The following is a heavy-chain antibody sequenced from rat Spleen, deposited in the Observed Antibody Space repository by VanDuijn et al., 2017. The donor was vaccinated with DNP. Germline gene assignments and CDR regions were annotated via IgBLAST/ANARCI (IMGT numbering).Heavy chain of an antibody. D-gene: IGHD1-8*01. V-gene: IGHV5S10*01. J-gene: IGHJ2*01. Sequence: EVQLVESGGGLVQPGRSLKLSCAASGFTFRDYNMAWVRQAPKKGLEWVATIIYDGSRTYYRDSVKGRFTISTENAKSTLYLQMDSLRSEDTATYYCTTDNYSAPFDYWGQGVMVTVSS. CDR2: IIYDGSRT. CDR3: TTDNYSAPFDY. CDR1: GFTFRDYN.